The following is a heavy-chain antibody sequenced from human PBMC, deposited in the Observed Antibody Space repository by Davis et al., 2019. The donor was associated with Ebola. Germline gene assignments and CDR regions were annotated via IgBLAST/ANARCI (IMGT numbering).Heavy chain of an antibody. CDR3: ARGGTGTTSFDY. D-gene: IGHD1-7*01. Sequence: GESLKISCAASGFTFDSYSMNWVRQAPGKGLEWVSSVSPSSHYTYYADSVKGRITISRDNAKNSLYLQMNNLRGEDTAVYYCARGGTGTTSFDYWGQGTLVTVSS. CDR2: VSPSSHYT. V-gene: IGHV3-21*01. CDR1: GFTFDSYS. J-gene: IGHJ4*02.